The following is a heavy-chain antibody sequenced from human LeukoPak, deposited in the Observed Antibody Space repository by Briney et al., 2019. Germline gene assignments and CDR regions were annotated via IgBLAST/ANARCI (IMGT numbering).Heavy chain of an antibody. CDR3: ARDLPRIAAAWCMDV. CDR2: INPNSGGT. J-gene: IGHJ6*03. CDR1: GYTFTSYD. V-gene: IGHV1-2*02. Sequence: ASVKVSCKASGYTFTSYDINWVRQATGQGFEWMGWINPNSGGTNYAQKFQGRVTMTRDTSISTAYMELSRLRSDDTAVYYCARDLPRIAAAWCMDVWGKGTTVTVSS. D-gene: IGHD6-13*01.